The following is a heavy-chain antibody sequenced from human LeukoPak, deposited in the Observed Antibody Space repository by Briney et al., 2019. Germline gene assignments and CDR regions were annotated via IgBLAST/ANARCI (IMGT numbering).Heavy chain of an antibody. V-gene: IGHV3-23*01. Sequence: GGSLRLSCAASGFTFSSYAMSWVRQAPGKGLEWVSAISGSGGSTYYAGSVKGRFTISRDNSKNTLYLQMNSLRAEDTAVYYCAKDFKVVATQLAPPDAFDIWGQGTMVTVSS. CDR1: GFTFSSYA. D-gene: IGHD5-12*01. CDR2: ISGSGGST. J-gene: IGHJ3*02. CDR3: AKDFKVVATQLAPPDAFDI.